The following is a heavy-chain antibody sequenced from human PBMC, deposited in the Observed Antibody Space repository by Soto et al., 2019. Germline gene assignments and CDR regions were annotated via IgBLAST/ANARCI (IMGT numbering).Heavy chain of an antibody. CDR1: GSSFSSYG. CDR3: AKATYSGSYFSDY. V-gene: IGHV3-30*18. Sequence: QVQLVESGGGVVQPGRSLRLSCAASGSSFSSYGLHWVRQAPGKGLEWVAAISYDGSNEYYADSVKGRFTISRDNSKNTLYLQMNSLRAEDTAVYYCAKATYSGSYFSDYWGQGTLVTVSS. CDR2: ISYDGSNE. D-gene: IGHD1-26*01. J-gene: IGHJ4*02.